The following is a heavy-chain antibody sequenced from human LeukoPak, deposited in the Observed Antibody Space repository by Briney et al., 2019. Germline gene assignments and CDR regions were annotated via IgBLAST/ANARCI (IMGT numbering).Heavy chain of an antibody. CDR3: ARDRGYRPDTFDV. D-gene: IGHD3-22*01. J-gene: IGHJ3*01. CDR2: MSPHNGGR. CDR1: GYDLVSYG. Sequence: ASVKVSCKASGYDLVSYGISWVRQAPGQGLEWMAWMSPHNGGRKFAERIQDRVTLSTDTSTNTAYMDLRSLRSDDTGIYYCARDRGYRPDTFDVWGQGTTVIVSS. V-gene: IGHV1-18*01.